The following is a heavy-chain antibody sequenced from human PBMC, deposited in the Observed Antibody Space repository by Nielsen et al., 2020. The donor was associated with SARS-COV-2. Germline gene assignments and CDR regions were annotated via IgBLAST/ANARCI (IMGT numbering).Heavy chain of an antibody. CDR3: ARASSTSYNAAFDM. Sequence: GESLKISCAASGFTFSDYAMAWVRQAPGKGLEWVSVIKTSGGSTYYADSVKGRCTTSRDNSKNTLYLQMDSLRGEDTAMYYCARASSTSYNAAFDMWGQGTMVTV. D-gene: IGHD1-1*01. CDR2: IKTSGGST. J-gene: IGHJ3*02. V-gene: IGHV3-23*01. CDR1: GFTFSDYA.